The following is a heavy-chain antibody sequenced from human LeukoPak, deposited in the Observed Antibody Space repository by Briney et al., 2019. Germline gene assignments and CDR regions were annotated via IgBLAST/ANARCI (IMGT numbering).Heavy chain of an antibody. D-gene: IGHD5-12*01. CDR1: GGSISSSSYY. CDR2: INHSGST. J-gene: IGHJ5*02. V-gene: IGHV4-39*07. Sequence: PSETLSLTCTVSGGSISSSSYYWSWIRQPPGKGLEWIGEINHSGSTNYNPSLKSRVTISVDTSKNQFSLKLSSVTAADTAVYYCARVAPDNWFDPWGQGTLVTVSS. CDR3: ARVAPDNWFDP.